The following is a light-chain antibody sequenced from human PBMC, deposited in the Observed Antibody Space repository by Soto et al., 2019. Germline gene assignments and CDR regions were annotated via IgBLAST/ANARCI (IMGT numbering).Light chain of an antibody. J-gene: IGKJ1*01. CDR3: QQYGGSTRT. Sequence: VLTQSPCTLSLSPLERSTLSCRASQSVTTQLAWYQQKPGQAPRLIIHGASSRATGVPDRITGSGSGTDFTLSISRLEPEDFAVYYCQQYGGSTRTFGQGTKVDIK. CDR2: GAS. V-gene: IGKV3-20*01. CDR1: QSVTTQ.